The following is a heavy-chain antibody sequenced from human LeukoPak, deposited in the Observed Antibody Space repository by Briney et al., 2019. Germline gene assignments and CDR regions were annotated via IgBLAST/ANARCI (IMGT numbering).Heavy chain of an antibody. CDR3: ARVEERLYYYYYGMDV. J-gene: IGHJ6*02. V-gene: IGHV1-18*01. CDR1: GYTFTSYG. CDR2: ISAYNGNT. D-gene: IGHD1-1*01. Sequence: ASVKVSCKASGYTFTSYGISWVRQAPGQGLEWMGWISAYNGNTNHAQKLQGRVTMTTDTSTSTAYMELRSLRSDDTAVYYCARVEERLYYYYYGMDVWGQGTTVTVSS.